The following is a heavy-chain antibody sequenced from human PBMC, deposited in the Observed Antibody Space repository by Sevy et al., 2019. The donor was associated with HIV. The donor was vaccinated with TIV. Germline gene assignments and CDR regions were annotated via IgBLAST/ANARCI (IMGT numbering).Heavy chain of an antibody. D-gene: IGHD6-6*01. CDR3: SKSKEYSSSSYRGYYYYGMDV. CDR1: GFTFSSYD. CDR2: ISYDGSNK. J-gene: IGHJ6*02. Sequence: GGSLRLSCAASGFTFSSYDMHWVRQAPGKGLEWVAVISYDGSNKYYADSVKGRFTISRDNSKNRLYLQMNSLRAEDTAAYYCSKSKEYSSSSYRGYYYYGMDVWGQGTTVTVSS. V-gene: IGHV3-30*18.